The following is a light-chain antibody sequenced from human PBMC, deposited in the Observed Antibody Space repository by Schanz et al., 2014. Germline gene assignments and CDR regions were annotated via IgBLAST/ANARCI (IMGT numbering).Light chain of an antibody. CDR2: RND. CDR1: SSNIGSRH. J-gene: IGLJ3*02. CDR3: ATWDDSLNGWV. V-gene: IGLV1-47*01. Sequence: QSVLAQPPSASETPGQRVTISCPGSSSNIGSRHVYWYQQVPGTAPKLLIYRNDERPSGVPDRFSDSKSGTSASLAISGLQSEDEGDYYCATWDDSLNGWVFGGGTKLTVL.